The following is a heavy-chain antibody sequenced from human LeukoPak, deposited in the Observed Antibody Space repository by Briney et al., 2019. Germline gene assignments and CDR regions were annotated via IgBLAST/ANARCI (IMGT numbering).Heavy chain of an antibody. J-gene: IGHJ4*02. Sequence: SETLSLTCGVYGGSFSGYYWSWIRQPPGKGLEWIGEINHSGSTNYNPSLKSRVTISVDTSKNQFSLKLSSVTAADTAVYYCARMAYCTNGVCYGFDYWGQGTLVTVSS. D-gene: IGHD2-8*01. V-gene: IGHV4-34*01. CDR1: GGSFSGYY. CDR3: ARMAYCTNGVCYGFDY. CDR2: INHSGST.